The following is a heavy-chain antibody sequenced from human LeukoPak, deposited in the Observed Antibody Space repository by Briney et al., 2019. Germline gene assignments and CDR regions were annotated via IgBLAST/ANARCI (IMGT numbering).Heavy chain of an antibody. Sequence: ASVTVSCKASGYTFTSYGISWVRQAPGQGLEWMGWISAYNGNTNYAQKLQGRVTMTTDTSASTAYMELRSLRSDDTAVYYCARRDIVVDYSDYWGQGTLVTVSS. J-gene: IGHJ4*02. CDR3: ARRDIVVDYSDY. CDR1: GYTFTSYG. V-gene: IGHV1-18*01. CDR2: ISAYNGNT. D-gene: IGHD2-2*01.